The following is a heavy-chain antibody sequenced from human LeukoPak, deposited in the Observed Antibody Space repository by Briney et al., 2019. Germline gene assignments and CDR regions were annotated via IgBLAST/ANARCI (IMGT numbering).Heavy chain of an antibody. CDR3: ARHPEYFDLWSGYYTGGALDAFDV. CDR2: INYKEIT. CDR1: GGSITTSGFY. V-gene: IGHV4-39*01. J-gene: IGHJ3*01. Sequence: KPSETLSLTCTVSGGSITTSGFYWGWIRQPPGKGLEWIGSINYKEITNYNLSLKSRLTLSVDTSKNQFSLRLTSVTAADTAVYYCARHPEYFDLWSGYYTGGALDAFDVWGQGTMITVSS. D-gene: IGHD3-3*01.